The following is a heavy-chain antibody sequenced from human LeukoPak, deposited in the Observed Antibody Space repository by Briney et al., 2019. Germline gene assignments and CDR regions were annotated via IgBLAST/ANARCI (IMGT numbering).Heavy chain of an antibody. CDR2: ISSSSNII. CDR3: ARRAGAYSHPYDY. CDR1: GFTFSDHY. J-gene: IGHJ4*02. D-gene: IGHD4/OR15-4a*01. V-gene: IGHV3-11*01. Sequence: GGSLRLSCAASGFTFSDHYMDWVRQAPGKGLEWVSYISSSSNIIYYADSVKGRFTISRDSAKNSLYLQMNSLRAEDTAVYYCARRAGAYSHPYDYWGQGTLVTVSS.